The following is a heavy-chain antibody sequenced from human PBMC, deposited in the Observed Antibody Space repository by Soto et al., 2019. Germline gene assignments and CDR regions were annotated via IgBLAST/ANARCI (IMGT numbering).Heavy chain of an antibody. J-gene: IGHJ4*02. CDR1: GFTFRSYV. V-gene: IGHV3-33*05. Sequence: QVQLVESAGGVVQPGTSLRLSCVGSGFTFRSYVIHWVRQAPGKGLEWVALTSYDGSNNFYGDSVKGRFTISRHNSRNTVELQMDSLRFEDTALYYCARWGTTGGLDVWGQGTLVSVSS. CDR3: ARWGTTGGLDV. D-gene: IGHD3-16*01. CDR2: TSYDGSNN.